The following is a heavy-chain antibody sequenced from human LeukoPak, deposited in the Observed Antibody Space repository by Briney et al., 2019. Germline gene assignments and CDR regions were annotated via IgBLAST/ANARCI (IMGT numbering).Heavy chain of an antibody. V-gene: IGHV4-59*11. Sequence: SETLSLTCTVSGGSIISHYWSWIRQPPGKGLEWIGYIYYSGSTNYNPSLKSRVTISVDTSKNQFSLKLSSVTAADTAVYYCARTLVGATHNWFDPWGQGTLVTVSS. D-gene: IGHD1-26*01. CDR1: GGSIISHY. J-gene: IGHJ5*02. CDR2: IYYSGST. CDR3: ARTLVGATHNWFDP.